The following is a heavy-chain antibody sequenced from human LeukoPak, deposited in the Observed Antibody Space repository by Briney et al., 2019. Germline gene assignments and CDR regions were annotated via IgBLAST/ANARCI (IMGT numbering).Heavy chain of an antibody. CDR2: FSGSGGST. Sequence: PGGSLRLPCADSGFIFSNYAMSWVRQAPGKGLQWVSAFSGSGGSTCYADSVKGRLTISRDSSRNTLYLQINSLRAEDTAVYYCARSGLSRFGFWGQGTLVTVSS. V-gene: IGHV3-23*01. J-gene: IGHJ4*02. CDR1: GFIFSNYA. CDR3: ARSGLSRFGF. D-gene: IGHD2/OR15-2a*01.